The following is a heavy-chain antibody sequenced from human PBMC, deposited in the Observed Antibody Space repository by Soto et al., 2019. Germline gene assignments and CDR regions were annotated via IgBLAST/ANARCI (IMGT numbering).Heavy chain of an antibody. CDR3: ARGGANHAFDI. CDR1: GFTFSSYS. CDR2: ISSSSSPI. Sequence: GGSLRLSCAASGFTFSSYSMNWVRQAPGKGLEWVSYISSSSSPIYYADSVKGRFSISRDNAKNSLYLQMNSLRAEDTAVYYCARGGANHAFDIWGQGTMVTVSS. J-gene: IGHJ3*02. V-gene: IGHV3-48*01.